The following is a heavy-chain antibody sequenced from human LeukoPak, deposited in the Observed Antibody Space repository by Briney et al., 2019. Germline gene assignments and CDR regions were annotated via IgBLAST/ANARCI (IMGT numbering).Heavy chain of an antibody. Sequence: SETPSPTRTVSGGSISGYYRSWIRRPPGKGLEWIGFIYYSGSTNYNPSLKSRVTISVDTSKNQFSLKMTSVTAADTAVYYCARDVNCFQHWGEGRLATVPS. J-gene: IGHJ1*01. CDR2: IYYSGST. CDR1: GGSISGYY. V-gene: IGHV4-59*01. D-gene: IGHD1-20*01. CDR3: ARDVNCFQH.